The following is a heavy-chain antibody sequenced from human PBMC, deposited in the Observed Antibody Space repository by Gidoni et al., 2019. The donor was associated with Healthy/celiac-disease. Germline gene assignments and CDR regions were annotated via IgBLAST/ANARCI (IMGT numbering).Heavy chain of an antibody. J-gene: IGHJ4*02. V-gene: IGHV1-8*01. CDR1: GYTFTSYD. Sequence: QVQLVQSGAEVKKPGASVKVSCQASGYTFTSYDINWVRQATGQGLEWMGWMNPNSGNTGYAKKFQGRVTMTRNTSISTAYMELSSLRSEDTAVYYCARAFITMIDLGYWGQGTLVTVSS. CDR3: ARAFITMIDLGY. D-gene: IGHD3-22*01. CDR2: MNPNSGNT.